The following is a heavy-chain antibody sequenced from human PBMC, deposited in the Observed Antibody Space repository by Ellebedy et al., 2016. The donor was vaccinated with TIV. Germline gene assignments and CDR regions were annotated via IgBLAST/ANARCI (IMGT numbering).Heavy chain of an antibody. J-gene: IGHJ4*02. Sequence: PGGSLRLSCAASGFTFSSYTMNWVRQAPGRGLEWVSSISRSSSAYRYYADSVKGRFTISRDNARNSLYLQLNSLRAEDTAVYHCVREREEVSFYFDHWGQGALVTVSS. V-gene: IGHV3-21*06. CDR2: ISRSSSAYR. D-gene: IGHD3-16*02. CDR1: GFTFSSYT. CDR3: VREREEVSFYFDH.